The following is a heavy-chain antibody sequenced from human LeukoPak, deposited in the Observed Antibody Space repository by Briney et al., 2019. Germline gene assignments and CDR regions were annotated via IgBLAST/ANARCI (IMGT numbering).Heavy chain of an antibody. CDR2: IYYTGST. V-gene: IGHV4-59*01. D-gene: IGHD6-19*01. CDR3: ARLGGYSSGWYVGY. Sequence: SETLSLTCIVSGGSMTNYYWSWIRQPPGKGLEWIGYIYYTGSTNYNPSLKSRVTISVDTSKNQLSLKLSSVTAADTAVYYCARLGGYSSGWYVGYWGQGTLVTVSS. CDR1: GGSMTNYY. J-gene: IGHJ4*02.